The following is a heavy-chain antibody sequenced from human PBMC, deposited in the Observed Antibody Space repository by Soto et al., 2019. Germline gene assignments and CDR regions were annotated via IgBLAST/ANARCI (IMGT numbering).Heavy chain of an antibody. Sequence: PSETLSLTCTVSGGSISSSSYYWGWIRQPPGKGLEWIGSIYYSGSTYYNPSLKSRVTISVDTSKNQFSLKLSSVTAADTAVYYCARQRRYCSSTSCFTPNFDYWGQGTLVTVS. V-gene: IGHV4-39*01. CDR1: GGSISSSSYY. J-gene: IGHJ4*02. CDR2: IYYSGST. D-gene: IGHD2-2*02. CDR3: ARQRRYCSSTSCFTPNFDY.